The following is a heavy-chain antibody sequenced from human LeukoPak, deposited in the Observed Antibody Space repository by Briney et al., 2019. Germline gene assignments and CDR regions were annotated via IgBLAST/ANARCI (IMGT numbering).Heavy chain of an antibody. CDR2: IIPIFGTA. CDR3: ARERFGELTHTPVFDY. V-gene: IGHV1-69*06. CDR1: GGTFSSYA. J-gene: IGHJ4*02. Sequence: SVKVSCKASGGTFSSYAISWVRQAPGQGLEWMGGIIPIFGTANYAQEFQGRVTITADKSTSTAYMELSSLRSEDTAVYYCARERFGELTHTPVFDYWGQGTLVTVSS. D-gene: IGHD3-10*01.